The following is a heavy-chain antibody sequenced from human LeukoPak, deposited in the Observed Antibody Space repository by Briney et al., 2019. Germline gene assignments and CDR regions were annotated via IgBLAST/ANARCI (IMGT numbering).Heavy chain of an antibody. CDR2: ISGSGANT. Sequence: GGSLRLSCAASGFTFSSYAMSWVRQAPGKGLEWVSAISGSGANTNCAEAVKGRFTISRDNSKNTLYLQMNSLRAEDTAVYYCAKDTAVAGTFFFYYYGMDVWGQGTTVTVSS. J-gene: IGHJ6*02. V-gene: IGHV3-23*01. CDR1: GFTFSSYA. D-gene: IGHD6-19*01. CDR3: AKDTAVAGTFFFYYYGMDV.